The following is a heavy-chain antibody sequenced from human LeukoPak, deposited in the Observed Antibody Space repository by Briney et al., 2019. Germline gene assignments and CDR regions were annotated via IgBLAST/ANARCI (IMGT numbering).Heavy chain of an antibody. CDR3: AKCMSGSGVCLNFDS. D-gene: IGHD2-21*02. V-gene: IGHV3-23*01. CDR2: ISSGDSST. Sequence: QPGGSLRLSCEASGFTFTTYAMSWVRQAPGKGLQWVSGISSGDSSTYYTDSVKGRFTISRDNSKNTLYLQINSLRAGDTAVYYCAKCMSGSGVCLNFDSWGQGILVTVSS. J-gene: IGHJ4*02. CDR1: GFTFTTYA.